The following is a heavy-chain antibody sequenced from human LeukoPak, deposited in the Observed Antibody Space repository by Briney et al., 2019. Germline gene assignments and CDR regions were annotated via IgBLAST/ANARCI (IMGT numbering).Heavy chain of an antibody. J-gene: IGHJ4*02. Sequence: GGSLRLSCAASGFTFSIYWMIWVRQAPGKGLEWVANIKQDGSEKYYVDSVKGRFTISRDNAKNSLYLQMNSLRAEDTAVYYCARGLVTTYYCDYWGQGTLVSVS. V-gene: IGHV3-7*01. CDR1: GFTFSIYW. CDR3: ARGLVTTYYCDY. CDR2: IKQDGSEK. D-gene: IGHD3-9*01.